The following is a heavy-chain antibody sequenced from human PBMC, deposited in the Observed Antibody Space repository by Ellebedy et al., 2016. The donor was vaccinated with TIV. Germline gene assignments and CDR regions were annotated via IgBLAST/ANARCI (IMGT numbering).Heavy chain of an antibody. V-gene: IGHV3-21*01. J-gene: IGHJ5*02. CDR3: ARDSPRHCSGGSCIMNGFVNWFDP. Sequence: PGGSLRLSCAASGFTFSSYSMNWVRQAPGKGLEWVSSISSSSSYIYYADSVKGRFTISRDNAKNSLYLQMNSLRAEDTAVYYCARDSPRHCSGGSCIMNGFVNWFDPWGQGTLVTVSS. D-gene: IGHD2-15*01. CDR2: ISSSSSYI. CDR1: GFTFSSYS.